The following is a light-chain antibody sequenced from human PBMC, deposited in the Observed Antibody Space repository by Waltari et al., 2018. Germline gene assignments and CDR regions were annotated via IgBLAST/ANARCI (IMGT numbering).Light chain of an antibody. CDR2: EVT. CDR1: SRDVGNYNL. V-gene: IGLV2-23*02. Sequence: QSGLTQPASVSGSPGQSTTISCTGTSRDVGNYNLVSWYNQYPGKAPKLMVYEVTRRSSGVSDRFSGSKSGNTASLTIYGLQSEDEADYYCCSYAGLGIYVFGTGTKVTVL. J-gene: IGLJ1*01. CDR3: CSYAGLGIYV.